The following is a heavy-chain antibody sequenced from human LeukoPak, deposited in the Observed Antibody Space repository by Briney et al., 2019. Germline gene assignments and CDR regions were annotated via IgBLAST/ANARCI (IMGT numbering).Heavy chain of an antibody. Sequence: PGGSLRLSCAASGFTFRTYAMSWVRQAPGKGLEWVSGISDSGDGTYYAESVKGRFTISRDNSKNTVFLQMNSLRADDTAKYYCAKDKAPGRWHTLSDFWGQGTLATVSS. V-gene: IGHV3-23*01. J-gene: IGHJ4*02. D-gene: IGHD5-24*01. CDR3: AKDKAPGRWHTLSDF. CDR1: GFTFRTYA. CDR2: ISDSGDGT.